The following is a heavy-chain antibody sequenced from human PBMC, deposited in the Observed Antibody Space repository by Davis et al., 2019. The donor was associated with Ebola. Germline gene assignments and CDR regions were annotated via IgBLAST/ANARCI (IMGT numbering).Heavy chain of an antibody. Sequence: GESLKISCAASGFTFSSYAMHWVRQAPGKGLEWVAVISYDGSNKYYADSVKGRFTISRDNSKNTLYLQMNSLRAEDTAVYYCARGMPALDYWGQGTLVTVSS. CDR3: ARGMPALDY. CDR2: ISYDGSNK. CDR1: GFTFSSYA. J-gene: IGHJ4*02. V-gene: IGHV3-30-3*01. D-gene: IGHD2-2*01.